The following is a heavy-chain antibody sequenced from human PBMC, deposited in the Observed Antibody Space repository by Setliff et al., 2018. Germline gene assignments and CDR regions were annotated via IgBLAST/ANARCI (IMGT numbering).Heavy chain of an antibody. V-gene: IGHV4-59*01. Sequence: SETLSLTCNVSGASISSYYWSWIRQPPGKGLESIGYIQKSGSTNYNPSLMSRVSISVDTSKNQFSLKLRSVTAADTAVYYCARLSWNGLRYYGLDVWGQGTTVTVSS. CDR3: ARLSWNGLRYYGLDV. CDR2: IQKSGST. D-gene: IGHD3-3*01. CDR1: GASISSYY. J-gene: IGHJ6*02.